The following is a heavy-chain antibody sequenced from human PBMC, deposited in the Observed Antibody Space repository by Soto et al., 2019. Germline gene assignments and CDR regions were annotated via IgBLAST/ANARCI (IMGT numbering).Heavy chain of an antibody. D-gene: IGHD6-19*01. Sequence: EVQLVQSGGDLVQPGGSLRLSCGASGFSFKSYWMSWVRQAPGKGLEWVATIKEDGSDEDYVDSVRGRFTITRDNANSSLYLHLKSLRVEDTAVYYCARLLGSQWVTSYWYFDLWGRGTLVTVSS. V-gene: IGHV3-7*05. J-gene: IGHJ2*01. CDR1: GFSFKSYW. CDR2: IKEDGSDE. CDR3: ARLLGSQWVTSYWYFDL.